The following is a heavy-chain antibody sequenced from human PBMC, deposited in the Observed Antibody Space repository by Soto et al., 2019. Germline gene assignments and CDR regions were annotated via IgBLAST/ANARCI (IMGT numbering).Heavy chain of an antibody. CDR3: ARVRTIFGVVMSYFDY. CDR1: GGSISSYY. J-gene: IGHJ4*02. CDR2: IYYSGST. V-gene: IGHV4-59*01. Sequence: SETLSLTCTVSGGSISSYYWSWIRQPPGKGLEWIGYIYYSGSTNYNPSLKSRVTISVDTSKNQFSLKLSSVTAADTAVYYCARVRTIFGVVMSYFDYWGQGTLVTVSS. D-gene: IGHD3-3*01.